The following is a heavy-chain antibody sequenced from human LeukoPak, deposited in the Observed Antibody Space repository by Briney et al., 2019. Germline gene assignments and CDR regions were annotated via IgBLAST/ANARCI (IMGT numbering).Heavy chain of an antibody. Sequence: PGGSLRLPCAASGFTFSNYWMHWVRQSPGKGLVWVSRIKSDGSSTSYADSVKGRFTISRDNAKNTLFLQMNSLRAEDTAVYYCARIYGDYVLYYFDYWGQGTLVIVSS. CDR3: ARIYGDYVLYYFDY. D-gene: IGHD4-17*01. V-gene: IGHV3-74*01. CDR2: IKSDGSST. J-gene: IGHJ4*02. CDR1: GFTFSNYW.